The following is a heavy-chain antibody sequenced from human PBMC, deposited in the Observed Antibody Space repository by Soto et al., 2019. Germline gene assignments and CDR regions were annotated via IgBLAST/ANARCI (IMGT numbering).Heavy chain of an antibody. V-gene: IGHV3-33*01. CDR1: GFTFSSYG. J-gene: IGHJ4*02. Sequence: ESGGGVVQPGRSLRLSCAASGFTFSSYGMHWVRQAPGKGLEWVAVIWYDGSNKYYADSVKGRFTISRDNSKNTLYLQMNSLRAEDTAVYYCARDPYYDSSGYLVYWGQGTLVTVSS. D-gene: IGHD3-22*01. CDR2: IWYDGSNK. CDR3: ARDPYYDSSGYLVY.